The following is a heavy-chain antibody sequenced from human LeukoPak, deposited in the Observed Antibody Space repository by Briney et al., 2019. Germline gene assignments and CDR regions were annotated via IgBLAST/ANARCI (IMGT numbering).Heavy chain of an antibody. V-gene: IGHV4-39*07. D-gene: IGHD2-15*01. CDR3: AKGPVADGFDV. CDR1: GGSISSNLFF. CDR2: VDLTGDE. Sequence: PSETLSLTCTVSGGSISSNLFFGGWIRQPPGKGLQWIASVDLTGDEYYNPSLRGRVTVSLDTSKNQFSLRLSSVTAADTAMYFCAKGPVADGFDVWGRGTMVTVSS. J-gene: IGHJ3*01.